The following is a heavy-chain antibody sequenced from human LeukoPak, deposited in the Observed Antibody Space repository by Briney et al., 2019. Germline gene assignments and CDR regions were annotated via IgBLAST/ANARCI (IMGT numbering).Heavy chain of an antibody. CDR3: ATGVPKPDPIVVVPAAIRVAQAFDS. J-gene: IGHJ4*02. CDR2: INHIGST. D-gene: IGHD2-2*01. V-gene: IGHV4-34*01. Sequence: SETLSLTCSVSGDSISSYYWSWIRQPPGKGLEWIGEINHIGSTSYNPSLKSRVTISADTSKNQFSLQLRSLTAADTAVYYCATGVPKPDPIVVVPAAIRVAQAFDSWGQGTLVTVSS. CDR1: GDSISSYY.